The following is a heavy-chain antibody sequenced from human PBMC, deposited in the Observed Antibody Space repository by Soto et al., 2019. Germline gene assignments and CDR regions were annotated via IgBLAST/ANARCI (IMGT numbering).Heavy chain of an antibody. J-gene: IGHJ4*02. CDR1: GFTFSNAW. Sequence: PGGSLRLSCAASGFTFSNAWMSWVRQAPGKGLEWVGRIKSKTDGGTTDYAAPVKGRFTISRDDSKNTLYLQMNSLKTEDTAVNYCTTDARPMITFGGVIVPWFYWGQGTLVTVSS. D-gene: IGHD3-16*02. V-gene: IGHV3-15*01. CDR3: TTDARPMITFGGVIVPWFY. CDR2: IKSKTDGGTT.